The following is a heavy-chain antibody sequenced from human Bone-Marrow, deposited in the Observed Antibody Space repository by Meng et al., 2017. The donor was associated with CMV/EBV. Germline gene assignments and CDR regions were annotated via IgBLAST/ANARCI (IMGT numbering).Heavy chain of an antibody. J-gene: IGHJ6*02. V-gene: IGHV1-2*02. CDR1: GYTFTGYY. Sequence: ASVKVSCKASGYTFTGYYMHWVRQAPGQGLEWMGWINPNSDGTNYAQKFQGRVTMTRDTSISTAYMELSRLGSEDTAVYYCARPATPYDYYGMDVWGQGTTVTVSS. CDR3: ARPATPYDYYGMDV. CDR2: INPNSDGT.